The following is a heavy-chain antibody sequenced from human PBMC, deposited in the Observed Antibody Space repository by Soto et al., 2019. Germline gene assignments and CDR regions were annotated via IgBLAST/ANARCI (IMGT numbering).Heavy chain of an antibody. Sequence: QVQLVQSGAEVKRPGASVKVSCKASGYTFTSSGISWVRQAPGQVREWMGWISAYNGNTNYAQKLQGRVTMTTDTSKSTAYLELRSLRSDDTAVYYCARSTGDYLIYWGQGTLVTVSS. J-gene: IGHJ4*02. CDR1: GYTFTSSG. CDR2: ISAYNGNT. CDR3: ARSTGDYLIY. V-gene: IGHV1-18*01.